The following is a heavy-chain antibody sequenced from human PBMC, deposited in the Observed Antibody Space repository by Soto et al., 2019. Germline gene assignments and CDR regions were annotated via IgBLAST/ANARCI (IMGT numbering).Heavy chain of an antibody. D-gene: IGHD3-3*01. CDR2: IYSADNT. Sequence: HPGGSLRLSCAASGFTVSSNYMSWVRQAPGKGLQWVSVIYSADNTYYADSVKGRFTISRDNSKNTLYLEMNSLRAEDTAVYYCARDTFGGAYDFLHGGQGTLVTVSS. V-gene: IGHV3-66*01. CDR1: GFTVSSNY. CDR3: ARDTFGGAYDFLH. J-gene: IGHJ4*02.